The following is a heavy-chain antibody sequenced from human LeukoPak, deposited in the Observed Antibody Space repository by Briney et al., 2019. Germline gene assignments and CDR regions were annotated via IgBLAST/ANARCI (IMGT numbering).Heavy chain of an antibody. CDR2: IYVSGTT. J-gene: IGHJ4*02. V-gene: IGHV3-66*04. Sequence: GGSLRLSCAASGFTVRDSYMSWVRQAPGKRLEWLAFIYVSGTTFYAASVKGRFTISRDNSKNTVYFQMNSLRAEDSALYYCGRHAYGGSPPLSWGQGTLVTVSS. CDR1: GFTVRDSY. D-gene: IGHD3-10*01. CDR3: GRHAYGGSPPLS.